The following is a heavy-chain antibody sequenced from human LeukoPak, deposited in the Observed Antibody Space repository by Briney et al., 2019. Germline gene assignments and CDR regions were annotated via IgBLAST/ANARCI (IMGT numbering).Heavy chain of an antibody. CDR3: ARTGRLRFFPGFPNWLDP. D-gene: IGHD3-3*01. CDR1: GGSISSTNW. Sequence: PSETLSLTCTVSGGSISSTNWWSWVRQPPGKGLEWIGSMYSSGSTNYNPSLKSRVTISVDTSKNQFSLKLSSVTAADTAVYYCARTGRLRFFPGFPNWLDPWGQGTLVTVSS. J-gene: IGHJ5*02. V-gene: IGHV4-4*02. CDR2: MYSSGST.